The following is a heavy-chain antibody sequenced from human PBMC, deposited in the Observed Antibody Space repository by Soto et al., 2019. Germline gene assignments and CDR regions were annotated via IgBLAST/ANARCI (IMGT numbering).Heavy chain of an antibody. Sequence: SETLSLTCAAYGGSFSGYYWSWIRQPPGKGLEWIGEINHSGSTNYNPSLKSRVTISVDTSKNQFSLKLSSVTAADTAVYYCARGGTYYDFWSGYYGRSIYYYVMDVWGQGTTVTVSS. V-gene: IGHV4-34*01. CDR1: GGSFSGYY. CDR2: INHSGST. CDR3: ARGGTYYDFWSGYYGRSIYYYVMDV. J-gene: IGHJ6*02. D-gene: IGHD3-3*01.